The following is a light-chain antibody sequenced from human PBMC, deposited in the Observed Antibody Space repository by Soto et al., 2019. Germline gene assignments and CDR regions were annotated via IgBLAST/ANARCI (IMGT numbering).Light chain of an antibody. CDR1: SSNIGSHY. V-gene: IGLV1-47*01. CDR2: RNN. J-gene: IGLJ2*01. Sequence: QSVLTQAPSASGTPGQRVTISCSGSSSNIGSHYVYWYQQLPGTAPKLLIYRNNQRPSGVPDRFSGSKSGTSASLAISGLRSEDEADYYCAAWDDSLSGRVFGGGTKLTV. CDR3: AAWDDSLSGRV.